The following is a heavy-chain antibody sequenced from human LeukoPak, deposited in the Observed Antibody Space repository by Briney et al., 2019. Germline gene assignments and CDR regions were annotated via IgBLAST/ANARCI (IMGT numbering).Heavy chain of an antibody. CDR2: INHSGST. CDR3: ARDHNASVFDY. V-gene: IGHV4-34*01. CDR1: GGSFSGYY. D-gene: IGHD1-1*01. J-gene: IGHJ4*02. Sequence: SETLSLTCAACGGSFSGYYWSWIRQPPGKGLEWIGEINHSGSTNYNPSLKSRVTISVDTSKNQFSLKLSSVTAADTAVYYCARDHNASVFDYWGQGTLVTVSS.